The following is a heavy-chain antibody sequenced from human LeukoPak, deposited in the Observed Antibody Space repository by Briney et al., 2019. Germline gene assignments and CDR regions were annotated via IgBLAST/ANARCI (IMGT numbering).Heavy chain of an antibody. CDR2: ISGSGGTT. CDR1: GFTFYTYA. J-gene: IGHJ4*02. Sequence: PGGSLRLSCAASGFTFYTYAMNWVRQAPGKGLQWVAAISGSGGTTYYADSVKGRFTISRDNSKNTVYLQLSSLSAEDTAVYYCAKDPSDFLVDCWGQGTLVTVSS. V-gene: IGHV3-23*01. D-gene: IGHD2-21*02. CDR3: AKDPSDFLVDC.